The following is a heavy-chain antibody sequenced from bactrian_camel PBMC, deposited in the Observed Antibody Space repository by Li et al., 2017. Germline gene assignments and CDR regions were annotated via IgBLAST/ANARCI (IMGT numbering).Heavy chain of an antibody. J-gene: IGHJ4*01. Sequence: HVQLVESGGGLVQSGGSLRLSCAASGFTFSSNYMSWVRQAPGKGLEWVSSIRSDGVNTYYVDSVKGRFTISRDNAKNTVYLQMNSLKPEDTAMYYCAADPQCIGTWSGFDYWGQGTQVTVS. CDR2: IRSDGVNT. D-gene: IGHD6*01. CDR1: GFTFSSNY. V-gene: IGHV3-2*01. CDR3: AADPQCIGTWSGFDY.